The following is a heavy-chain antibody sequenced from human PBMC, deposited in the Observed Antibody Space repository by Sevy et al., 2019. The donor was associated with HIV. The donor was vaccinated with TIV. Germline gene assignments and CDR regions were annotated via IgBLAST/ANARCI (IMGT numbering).Heavy chain of an antibody. CDR3: ATHPSHWDIPHLDY. Sequence: ASVKVSCKAPGYTFSGHSIHWMRQAPGQGLEWMASIIADSGDTNYAQNFQGRVPLTRDTSISTAYMELASLTVDDTAIYYFATHPSHWDIPHLDYWGQGTLVTVSS. J-gene: IGHJ4*02. CDR1: GYTFSGHS. CDR2: IIADSGDT. D-gene: IGHD7-27*01. V-gene: IGHV1-2*02.